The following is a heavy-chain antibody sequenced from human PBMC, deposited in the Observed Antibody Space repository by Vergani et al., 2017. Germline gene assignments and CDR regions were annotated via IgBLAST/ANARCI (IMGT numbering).Heavy chain of an antibody. J-gene: IGHJ2*01. Sequence: QVQLQESGPGLVKPSETLSLTCTVSGGSVSSGSYYWSWIRQPAGKGLEWIGYIYYSGSTNYNPSLKSRVTISVDTSKNQFSLKLSSVTAADTAVYYCVREFVKGYFDLWGRGTLVTVSS. CDR3: VREFVKGYFDL. V-gene: IGHV4-61*10. D-gene: IGHD3-16*01. CDR1: GGSVSSGSYY. CDR2: IYYSGST.